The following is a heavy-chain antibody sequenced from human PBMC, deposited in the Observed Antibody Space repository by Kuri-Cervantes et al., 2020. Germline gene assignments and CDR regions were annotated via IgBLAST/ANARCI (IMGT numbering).Heavy chain of an antibody. CDR1: GFTFSSYA. CDR3: AKNRGEHPDAFDI. J-gene: IGHJ3*02. CDR2: ISYDGSNK. V-gene: IGHV3-30-3*02. D-gene: IGHD1-26*01. Sequence: LSLTCAASGFTFSSYAMHWVRQAPGKGLEWVAVISYDGSNKYYADSVKGRFTISRDNSKNTLYLQMNSLRAEGTALYYCAKNRGEHPDAFDIWGQGTKVTVSS.